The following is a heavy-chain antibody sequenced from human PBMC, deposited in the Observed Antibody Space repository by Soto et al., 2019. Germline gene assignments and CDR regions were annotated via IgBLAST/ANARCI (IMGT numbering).Heavy chain of an antibody. V-gene: IGHV5-51*01. CDR2: MYPDDSDI. CDR3: ATAYVYDFENSNYYRDAFDI. CDR1: GYSFSFYW. D-gene: IGHD3-22*01. Sequence: ESLKISCKASGYSFSFYWIGWVRQMPGKGLEWMAIMYPDDSDIRYGPSFEAHVTISADKSTSTAFLQWSSLKASDTAMYYCATAYVYDFENSNYYRDAFDIWGQGTLVTVSS. J-gene: IGHJ3*02.